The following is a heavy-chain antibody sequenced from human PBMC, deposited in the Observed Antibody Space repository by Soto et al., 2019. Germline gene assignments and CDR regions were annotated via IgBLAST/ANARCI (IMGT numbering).Heavy chain of an antibody. CDR1: GSTFSHAW. J-gene: IGHJ5*02. CDR3: TTLGFDP. Sequence: EVQLVESGGGLVKPGGALRLSCAASGSTFSHAWMSCVLQVPGKGLEWVARVKSKAAGGTTDYAAPVKGRITISRDDSNNTLYLQMNSMKTEDTAVYYSTTLGFDPWGQGTLVTVSS. CDR2: VKSKAAGGTT. V-gene: IGHV3-15*01.